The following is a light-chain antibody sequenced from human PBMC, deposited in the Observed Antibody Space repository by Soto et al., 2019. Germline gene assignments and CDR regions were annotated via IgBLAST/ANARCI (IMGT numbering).Light chain of an antibody. V-gene: IGLV2-14*01. CDR1: SSDVGGYNY. CDR2: DVS. CDR3: CSYTSSSTFV. Sequence: QSVLNQPASLSVSPGQSITISCTGTSSDVGGYNYVSWYQQHPGKAPKLMIYDVSNRPSGVSNRFSGSESGNTASLTISGLQAEDEADYYCCSYTSSSTFVFGSGTKVTVL. J-gene: IGLJ1*01.